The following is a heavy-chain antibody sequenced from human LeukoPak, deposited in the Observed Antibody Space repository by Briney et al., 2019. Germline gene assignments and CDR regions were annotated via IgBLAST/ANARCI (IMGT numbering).Heavy chain of an antibody. V-gene: IGHV1-46*01. CDR3: ARKGSSSCFDY. J-gene: IGHJ4*02. CDR2: INPTGGST. Sequence: EASVKVSCKASGYTFISYQMHWVRQAPGQGLEWMGIINPTGGSTSHAQKFQGRVTMTRDTSTSTVYMELSSLRSEGTAVYYCARKGSSSCFDYWGQGTLVTVSS. CDR1: GYTFISYQ. D-gene: IGHD6-6*01.